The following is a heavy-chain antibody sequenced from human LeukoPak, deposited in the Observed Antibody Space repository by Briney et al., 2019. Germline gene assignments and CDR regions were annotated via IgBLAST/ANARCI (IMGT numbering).Heavy chain of an antibody. D-gene: IGHD6-25*01. V-gene: IGHV4-59*01. CDR3: ARDLAATAHFDY. CDR2: IYYSGST. J-gene: IGHJ4*02. CDR1: GGSISSYY. Sequence: SETLSLTCTVSGGSISSYYWSWIRQPPGKGLEWIGYIYYSGSTNYNPSLKSRVTISVDTSKDQFSLKLSSVTAADTAVYYCARDLAATAHFDYWGQGTLVTVSS.